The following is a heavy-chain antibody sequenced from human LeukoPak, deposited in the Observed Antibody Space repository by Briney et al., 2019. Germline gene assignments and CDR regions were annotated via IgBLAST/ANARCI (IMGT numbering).Heavy chain of an antibody. Sequence: GGSVCLSRAVSGFTFSSHSMSWVRQPPGEGLEWVAAISPSGDSTTYRDVVKGQFTISRDSSRNRLYLQMNTLTVEDTAIYYSARRLTGGVTDFFDFWGQG. J-gene: IGHJ4*01. CDR1: GFTFSSHS. CDR3: ARRLTGGVTDFFDF. CDR2: ISPSGDST. D-gene: IGHD2-21*02. V-gene: IGHV3-23*01.